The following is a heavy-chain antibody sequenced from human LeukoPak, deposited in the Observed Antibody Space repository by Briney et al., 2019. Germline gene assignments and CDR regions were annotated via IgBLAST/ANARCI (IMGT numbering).Heavy chain of an antibody. D-gene: IGHD5-18*01. J-gene: IGHJ6*02. CDR1: VFTFISYG. CDR2: IWWDGSNK. CDR3: AKDQGTAMVYYYYYGMDV. Sequence: PGGALRLSCVASVFTFISYGMHSVRQAPGKGAEGVAFIWWDGSNKYYVDSVKGRFTISRDNSKNTLYLQMNSLRAEDTAVYYCAKDQGTAMVYYYYYGMDVWGQGTTVTVSS. V-gene: IGHV3-30*02.